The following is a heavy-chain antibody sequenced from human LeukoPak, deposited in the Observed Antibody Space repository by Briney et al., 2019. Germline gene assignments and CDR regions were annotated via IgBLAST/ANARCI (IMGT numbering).Heavy chain of an antibody. J-gene: IGHJ4*02. CDR2: FEYGGST. CDR1: GGSISSSSYY. D-gene: IGHD3-9*01. Sequence: PSETLSLTCTVSGGSISSSSYYWGWIRQAPGKGLEWIGSFEYGGSTYYNPSLKSRVTISVDTSKNQFSLKLSSVTAADTAVYYCAGGGWGILTGYYPFDYWGQGTLVTVSS. CDR3: AGGGWGILTGYYPFDY. V-gene: IGHV4-39*07.